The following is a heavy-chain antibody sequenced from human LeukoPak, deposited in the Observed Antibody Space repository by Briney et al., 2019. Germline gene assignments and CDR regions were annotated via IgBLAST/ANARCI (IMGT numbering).Heavy chain of an antibody. CDR3: AKGATGLRIVGDD. J-gene: IGHJ4*02. CDR2: ITGSGNDA. V-gene: IGHV3-23*01. CDR1: VFTFSNYA. Sequence: GVSLRLSCAASVFTFSNYAMAWVRQAPGKGLEGVLTITGSGNDAYYADSVKGRFTISRDNSKNMLYLQMDGLRAEDRAVYYCAKGATGLRIVGDDWGQGALVTVSS. D-gene: IGHD2-15*01.